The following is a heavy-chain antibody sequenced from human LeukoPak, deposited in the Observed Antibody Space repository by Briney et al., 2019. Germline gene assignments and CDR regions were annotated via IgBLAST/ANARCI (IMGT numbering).Heavy chain of an antibody. V-gene: IGHV4-31*03. CDR2: IYYSGST. CDR1: GGSISSGGYY. CDR3: AREGYEQEVDY. Sequence: SETPSLTCTVSGGSISSGGYYWSWIRQHPGKGLEWIGYIYYSGSTYYNPSLKSRVTISVDTSKNQFSLKLSSVTAADTAVYYCAREGYEQEVDYWGQGTLVTVSS. J-gene: IGHJ4*02. D-gene: IGHD2-2*01.